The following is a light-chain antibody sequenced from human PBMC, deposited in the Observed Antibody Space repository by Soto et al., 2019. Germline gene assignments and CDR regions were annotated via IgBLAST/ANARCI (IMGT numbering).Light chain of an antibody. Sequence: ELVMTQSPATLCLSPGDTATLSCRASQSIGSNLAWYQQKPGQPPRPLIYGASTRASGVPARFSGRVSGTEFTLTITNLQSEDFAVYYCQQYSTWFTFGGGTQLEIE. V-gene: IGKV3-15*01. CDR3: QQYSTWFT. J-gene: IGKJ4*01. CDR2: GAS. CDR1: QSIGSN.